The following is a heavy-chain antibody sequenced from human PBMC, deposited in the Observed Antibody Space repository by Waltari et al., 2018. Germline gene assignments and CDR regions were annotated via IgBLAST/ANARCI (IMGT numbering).Heavy chain of an antibody. CDR3: ANYRSGTMEDY. D-gene: IGHD3-10*01. J-gene: IGHJ4*02. V-gene: IGHV4-39*01. Sequence: QLQLQESGPGLVKPSETLSLTCIVSGGSLSRSSYYWGWIRQPPGKGLEWIGSIFHNGGTLYNPSRQSRVTISIDTSKNQFSLKLTSVTAADTAVYYWANYRSGTMEDYWGQGTLVTVSS. CDR2: IFHNGGT. CDR1: GGSLSRSSYY.